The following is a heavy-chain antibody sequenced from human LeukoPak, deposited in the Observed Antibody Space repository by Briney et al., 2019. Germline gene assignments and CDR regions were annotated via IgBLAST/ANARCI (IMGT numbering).Heavy chain of an antibody. J-gene: IGHJ3*02. CDR3: ARVRGGSDDAFDI. V-gene: IGHV1-69*13. D-gene: IGHD2-15*01. Sequence: SVKVSCKASGGTFSSYAISWVRQAPGQGLEWMGGIIPIFGTANYAQKFRGRVTITADESTSTAYMELSSLRSEDTAVYYCARVRGGSDDAFDIWGQGTMVTVSS. CDR2: IIPIFGTA. CDR1: GGTFSSYA.